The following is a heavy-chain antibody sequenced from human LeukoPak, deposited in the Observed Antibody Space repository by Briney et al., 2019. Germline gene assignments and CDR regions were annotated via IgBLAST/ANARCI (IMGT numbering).Heavy chain of an antibody. J-gene: IGHJ6*03. CDR2: INHSGST. V-gene: IGHV4-34*01. Sequence: SETLSLTCAVYGGSFSGYYWSWIRQPPGKGLEWIGEINHSGSTNYNPSLKSRVTISVDTSKNQFSLKLSSVTAADTAVYYCARLSRSSGSYYRYYYYYMDVWGKGTTVTISS. D-gene: IGHD1-26*01. CDR1: GGSFSGYY. CDR3: ARLSRSSGSYYRYYYYYMDV.